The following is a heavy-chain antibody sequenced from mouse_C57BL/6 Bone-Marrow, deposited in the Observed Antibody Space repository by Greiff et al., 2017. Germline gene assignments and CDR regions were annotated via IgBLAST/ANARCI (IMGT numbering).Heavy chain of an antibody. CDR1: GFTFSDYG. CDR3: ARPIAY. V-gene: IGHV5-17*01. J-gene: IGHJ3*01. Sequence: EVKLVESGGGLVKPGGSLKLSCAASGFTFSDYGMHWVRQAPEKGLEWVAYISSGSSTIYYADTVKGRFTISRDNAQNTLFLQMTSLRSESTARDYCARPIAYWGQGTLVTVSA. CDR2: ISSGSSTI.